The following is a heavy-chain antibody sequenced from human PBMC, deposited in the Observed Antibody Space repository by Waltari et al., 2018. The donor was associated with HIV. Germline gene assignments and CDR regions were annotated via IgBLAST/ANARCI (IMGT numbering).Heavy chain of an antibody. D-gene: IGHD3-22*01. CDR1: GGSIGISRSY. CDR3: ARPYYYDSSGFSWG. CDR2: IYYSGST. V-gene: IGHV4-39*01. J-gene: IGHJ4*02. Sequence: QLQLQESGPGLVKPSETLSLTCTISGGSIGISRSYWGRLGRPPGRGLEWIGGIYYSGSTYYNPSLKSRVTISVDTSKNQFSLKLSSVTAADTAVYYCARPYYYDSSGFSWGWGQGTLVTVSS.